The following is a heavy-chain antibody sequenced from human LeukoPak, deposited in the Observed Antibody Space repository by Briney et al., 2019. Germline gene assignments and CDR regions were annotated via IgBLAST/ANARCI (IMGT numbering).Heavy chain of an antibody. J-gene: IGHJ6*03. Sequence: PGRSLRPSCAASGFTFSSYAMHWVRQAPGKGLEWVAVISYDGSNKYYADSVKGRFTISRDNSKNTLYLQMNSLRAEDTAVYYCARSQQWLVPPVYYYYYMDVWGKGTTVTISS. CDR1: GFTFSSYA. CDR3: ARSQQWLVPPVYYYYYMDV. D-gene: IGHD6-19*01. V-gene: IGHV3-30*04. CDR2: ISYDGSNK.